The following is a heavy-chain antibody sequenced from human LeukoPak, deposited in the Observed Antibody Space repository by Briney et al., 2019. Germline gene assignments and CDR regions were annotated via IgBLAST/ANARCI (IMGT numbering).Heavy chain of an antibody. CDR2: LVYDERN. J-gene: IGHJ4*02. CDR3: ARDLSAAYDF. CDR1: GFPFSSYG. D-gene: IGHD2-21*01. V-gene: IGHV3-33*01. Sequence: GGSLRLSCAASGFPFSSYGMHWVRQAPGKGLEWVARLVYDERNDYANSVKGRFTISRDNSKNTLYLQMDNLRVDDTAVYYCARDLSAAYDFWGQGILVAVSS.